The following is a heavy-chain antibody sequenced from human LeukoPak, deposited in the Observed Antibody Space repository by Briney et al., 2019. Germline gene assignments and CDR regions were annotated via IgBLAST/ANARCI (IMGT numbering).Heavy chain of an antibody. CDR3: ARHRDGYYPYFDY. J-gene: IGHJ4*02. Sequence: SETLSLTCTVSGGSIRSSSYYWGWIRQPPGKGLEWIGSIYYSGSTYYNPSLKSRVTISVDTSKNQFSLKLSSVTAADTAVYYCARHRDGYYPYFDYWGQGTLVTVSS. CDR1: GGSIRSSSYY. CDR2: IYYSGST. V-gene: IGHV4-39*01. D-gene: IGHD5-24*01.